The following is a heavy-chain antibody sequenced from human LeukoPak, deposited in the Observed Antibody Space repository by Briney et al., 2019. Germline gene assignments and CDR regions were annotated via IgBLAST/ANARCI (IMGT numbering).Heavy chain of an antibody. D-gene: IGHD2-2*01. J-gene: IGHJ4*02. V-gene: IGHV3-23*01. CDR3: ARYCSGASCYSGLDY. CDR2: ISGSGDST. CDR1: GFTFNNYF. Sequence: GGSLRLSCAASGFTFNNYFMTWVRRAPGKGLEWVSTISGSGDSTYYADFVKGLFTISRDNSRNTLYLQMNSLRADDTAVYYCARYCSGASCYSGLDYWGQGTLVTVSS.